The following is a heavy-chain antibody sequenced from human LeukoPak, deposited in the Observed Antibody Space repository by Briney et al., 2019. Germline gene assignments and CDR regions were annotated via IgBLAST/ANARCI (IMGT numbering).Heavy chain of an antibody. D-gene: IGHD5-12*01. CDR1: GFTFSRYA. V-gene: IGHV3-30-3*01. CDR3: ARDLRGYSGYDYVDYYYGMDV. Sequence: PGRSLRLSCAASGFTFSRYAMHWVRQAPGKGLEWVAVISDDGTFTLYGDSVRGRFTISRDSSRNTLYLQMNSLRPEDTAVYYCARDLRGYSGYDYVDYYYGMDVWGQGTTVTVSS. J-gene: IGHJ6*02. CDR2: ISDDGTFT.